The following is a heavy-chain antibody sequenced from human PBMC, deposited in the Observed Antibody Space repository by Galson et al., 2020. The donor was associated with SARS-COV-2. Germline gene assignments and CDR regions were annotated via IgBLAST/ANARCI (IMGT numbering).Heavy chain of an antibody. D-gene: IGHD7-27*01. Sequence: TLSLTCTVSGGSISTYYWSWIRQPPGKGLQWIGYTYYSGSTNYNPSLKSRVTISVDTSKNQISLKVTSVTAADTAVYYCARAAPSDWGSFYFDYWGQGTLVTVSS. CDR3: ARAAPSDWGSFYFDY. V-gene: IGHV4-59*01. CDR1: GGSISTYY. CDR2: TYYSGST. J-gene: IGHJ4*02.